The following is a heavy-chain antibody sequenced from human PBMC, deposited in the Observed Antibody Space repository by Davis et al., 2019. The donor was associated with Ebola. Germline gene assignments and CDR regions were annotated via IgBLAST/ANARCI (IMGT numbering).Heavy chain of an antibody. CDR3: ARMSCSSTSCYQHYYYYGMDV. CDR2: IYPGDSDT. Sequence: PGGSLRLSCKGSGYSFTSYWIGWVRQMPGKGLEWMGIIYPGDSDTRYSPSFQGQVTISADKSISTAYLQWSSLKASDTAMYYCARMSCSSTSCYQHYYYYGMDVWGQGTTVTVSS. J-gene: IGHJ6*02. V-gene: IGHV5-51*01. CDR1: GYSFTSYW. D-gene: IGHD2-2*01.